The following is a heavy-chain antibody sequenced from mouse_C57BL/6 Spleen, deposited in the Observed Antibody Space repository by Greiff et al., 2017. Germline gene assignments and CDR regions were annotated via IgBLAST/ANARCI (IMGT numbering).Heavy chain of an antibody. D-gene: IGHD1-1*01. CDR2: IWRGGST. CDR3: AKGGYGSSSYYFDY. CDR1: GFSLTSYG. V-gene: IGHV2-5*01. J-gene: IGHJ2*01. Sequence: QVQLQQSGPGLVQPSQSLSITCTVSGFSLTSYGVHWVRQSPGKGLEWLGVIWRGGSTDYNAAFMSRLSITKDTSKSQVFFKMNSLQADDTAIYYCAKGGYGSSSYYFDYWGQGTTLTVSS.